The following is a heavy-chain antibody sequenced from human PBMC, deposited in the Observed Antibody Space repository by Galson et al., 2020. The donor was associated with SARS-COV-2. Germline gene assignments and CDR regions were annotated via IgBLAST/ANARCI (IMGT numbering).Heavy chain of an antibody. CDR2: ISAYNGDT. CDR1: TYTFAGHG. Sequence: ASVKVSCKASTYTFAGHGISWVRQAPGQGLEWMGWISAYNGDTHYAQKLQGRVTMTTDTSTDTAYMELRSLRSDDTAVYYCARDKSIATLTRDYCGLDVWGQGTTVTVSS. V-gene: IGHV1-18*01. J-gene: IGHJ6*02. D-gene: IGHD6-6*01. CDR3: ARDKSIATLTRDYCGLDV.